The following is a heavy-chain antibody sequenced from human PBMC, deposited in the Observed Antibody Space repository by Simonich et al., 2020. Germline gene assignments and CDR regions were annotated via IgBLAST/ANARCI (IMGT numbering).Heavy chain of an antibody. CDR2: TYHRATT. V-gene: IGHV4-38-2*01. J-gene: IGHJ6*02. D-gene: IGHD6-13*01. CDR1: GYSISSGYY. CDR3: ARVGYSNYYYYGMDV. Sequence: QVQLQESGPGLAKPSETLSLTCAVSGYSISSGYYWGWIRKPQGNGLEWIGSTYHRATTYYNPPHKSRVTISVDTSKNQFSLKLSSVTAADTAVYYCARVGYSNYYYYGMDVWGQGTTVTVSS.